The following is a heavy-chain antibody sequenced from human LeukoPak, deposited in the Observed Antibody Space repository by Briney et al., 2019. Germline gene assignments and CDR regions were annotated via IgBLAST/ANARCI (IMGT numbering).Heavy chain of an antibody. CDR3: ARANYDFWSGYRGIFDY. CDR1: GGSISSGDYY. Sequence: SETLSLTCTVSGGSISSGDYYWSWIRQPPGKGLEWIGYIYYSGSTYYNPSLKSRVTISVDTSKNQFSLKLSSVTAADTAVYYCARANYDFWSGYRGIFDYWGQGTLVTVSS. J-gene: IGHJ4*02. V-gene: IGHV4-30-4*08. D-gene: IGHD3-3*01. CDR2: IYYSGST.